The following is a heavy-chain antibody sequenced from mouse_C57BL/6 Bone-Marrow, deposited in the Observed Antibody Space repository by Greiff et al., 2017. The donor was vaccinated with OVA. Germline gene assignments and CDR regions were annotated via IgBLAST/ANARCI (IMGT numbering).Heavy chain of an antibody. Sequence: VQLKESGPGLVKPSQSLSLTCSVTGYSITSGYYWNWIRQFPGNKLEWMGYISYDGSNNYNPSLKNRISITRDTSKNQFFLKLNSVTTEDTATYYCASAIYPEGVWFAYWGQGTLVTVSA. CDR2: ISYDGSN. J-gene: IGHJ3*01. D-gene: IGHD2-1*01. CDR3: ASAIYPEGVWFAY. V-gene: IGHV3-6*01. CDR1: GYSITSGYY.